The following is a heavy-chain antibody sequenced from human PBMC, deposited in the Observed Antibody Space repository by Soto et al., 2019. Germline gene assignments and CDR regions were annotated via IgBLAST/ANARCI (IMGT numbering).Heavy chain of an antibody. V-gene: IGHV5-51*01. J-gene: IGHJ6*02. D-gene: IGHD6-13*01. CDR2: IYPGDSDT. CDR3: ARQQAGTQRYYYYYYGMDV. CDR1: GYSFTSYW. Sequence: GESLKISCKGSGYSFTSYWIGWVRQMPGKGLEWMGTIYPGDSDTRYSPSFQGQVTISADKSISTAYLQWSSLKASDTAMYYCARQQAGTQRYYYYYYGMDVWGQGTTVTVSS.